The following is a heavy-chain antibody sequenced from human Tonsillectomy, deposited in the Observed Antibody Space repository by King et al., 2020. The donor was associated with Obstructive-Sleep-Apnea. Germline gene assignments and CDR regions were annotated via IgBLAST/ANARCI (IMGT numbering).Heavy chain of an antibody. CDR2: IKEDGSEK. J-gene: IGHJ4*02. CDR3: AREYDYGDYYFDY. D-gene: IGHD4-17*01. V-gene: IGHV3-7*01. Sequence: VQLVESGGGLVQPGGSLRLSCAAAGFSFSNYCMTLVRQAPGKGLEWVASIKEDGSEKNYVDSVKGRFTISRDNAKNSLYLQMSSLRAEDTATYYCAREYDYGDYYFDYWGQGILVTVSS. CDR1: GFSFSNYC.